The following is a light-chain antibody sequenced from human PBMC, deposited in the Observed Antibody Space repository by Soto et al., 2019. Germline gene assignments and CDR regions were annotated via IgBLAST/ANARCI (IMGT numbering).Light chain of an antibody. V-gene: IGLV2-11*01. CDR1: SSDVGGYNY. CDR2: DVS. CDR3: CSYAGSYTFV. J-gene: IGLJ3*02. Sequence: QSALTPPRSVSGSPGQSVTISCTGTSSDVGGYNYVSWYQQHPGKAPKLMIYDVSKRPSGVPDRFSGSKSGNTASLTISGLQAEDEADYYCCSYAGSYTFVFGGGTKLTVL.